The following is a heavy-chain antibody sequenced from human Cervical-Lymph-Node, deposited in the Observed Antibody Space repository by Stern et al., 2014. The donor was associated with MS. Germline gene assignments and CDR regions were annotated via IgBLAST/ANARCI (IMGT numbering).Heavy chain of an antibody. Sequence: QVQLGQSGSELKKPGASVTVSCKASGYTFTKYLIHWVRQAPGQGLEWMGWINSNTGAPMYARDFAGRFVFSLDTSVTTAYLQISRLKTEDTAVYYCARDMSDFWSDYGHNWFDPGGQGTLVTVSS. J-gene: IGHJ5*02. CDR3: ARDMSDFWSDYGHNWFDP. CDR2: INSNTGAP. D-gene: IGHD3-3*01. CDR1: GYTFTKYL. V-gene: IGHV7-4-1*02.